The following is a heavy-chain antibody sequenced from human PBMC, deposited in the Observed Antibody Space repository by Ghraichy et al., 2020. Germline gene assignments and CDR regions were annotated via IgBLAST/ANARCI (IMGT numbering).Heavy chain of an antibody. D-gene: IGHD4-17*01. J-gene: IGHJ4*02. CDR3: AREYGDRNFDY. CDR2: IRSSSSTI. V-gene: IGHV3-48*02. Sequence: GGSLRLSCAASGFIFSNYNMNWVRQAPGKGLEWVSYIRSSSSTIYYADSVKGRFTISRDNAKNSVYLQMNSLRDEDTAVYYCAREYGDRNFDYWGQGTLVTVSS. CDR1: GFIFSNYN.